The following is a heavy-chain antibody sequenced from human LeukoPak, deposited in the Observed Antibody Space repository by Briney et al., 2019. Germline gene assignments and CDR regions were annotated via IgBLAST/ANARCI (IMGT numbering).Heavy chain of an antibody. CDR2: MNPNSGNT. Sequence: ASLKVSCKASGYTFTSYDINWVRQATGQGLEWMGWMNPNSGNTGYAQKFKGRVTMTRNTSISTAYMELSSLRSEDTAVYYCARALQLWSNAFDIWGQGTMVTVSS. V-gene: IGHV1-8*01. CDR3: ARALQLWSNAFDI. CDR1: GYTFTSYD. D-gene: IGHD5-18*01. J-gene: IGHJ3*02.